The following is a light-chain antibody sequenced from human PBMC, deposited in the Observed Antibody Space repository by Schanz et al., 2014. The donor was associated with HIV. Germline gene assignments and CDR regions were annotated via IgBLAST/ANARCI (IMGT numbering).Light chain of an antibody. CDR1: QSISGN. CDR3: QQYNNRPWT. Sequence: EIVMTQSPATLSVSPGERATLSCRASQSISGNLAWYQQKPGRAPRLLIYGASTRATDIPTRFSGSGSGTEFSLIITSLQSDDSATYYCQQYNNRPWTFGPGTKVEFK. CDR2: GAS. V-gene: IGKV3-15*01. J-gene: IGKJ1*01.